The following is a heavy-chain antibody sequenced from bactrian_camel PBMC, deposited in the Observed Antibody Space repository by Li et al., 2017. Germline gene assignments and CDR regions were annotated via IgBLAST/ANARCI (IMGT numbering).Heavy chain of an antibody. CDR1: GITFSRHD. V-gene: IGHV3S10*01. J-gene: IGHJ4*01. CDR2: IDSDGIA. D-gene: IGHD2*01. CDR3: ARTPATLD. Sequence: VQLVESGGGLVQPGESLRLSCVASGITFSRHDMSWVRQAPGKEREGVAAIDSDGIASYADSVKGRFTISRDNAKNMVYLQMSRLRGEDTARYYCARTPATLDCGQGTQVTVS.